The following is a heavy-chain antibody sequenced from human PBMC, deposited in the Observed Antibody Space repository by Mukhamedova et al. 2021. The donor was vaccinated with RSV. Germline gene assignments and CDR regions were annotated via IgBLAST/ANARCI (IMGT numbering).Heavy chain of an antibody. V-gene: IGHV3-30-3*01. CDR1: GFPFSSYA. D-gene: IGHD5-24*01. J-gene: IGHJ4*01. CDR2: LSSSGRNK. Sequence: GFPFSSYAIHFFRPSPFPFLSWFSVLSSSGRNKYYASSVKGRFPLSSDNSQHTLYLQMNSLRAEDTHVYYCASRDGYCPTEFDY. CDR3: ASRDGYCPTEFDY.